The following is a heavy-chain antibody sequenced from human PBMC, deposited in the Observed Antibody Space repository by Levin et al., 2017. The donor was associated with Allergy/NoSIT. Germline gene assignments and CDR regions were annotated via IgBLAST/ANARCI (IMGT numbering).Heavy chain of an antibody. CDR2: ISGSGSST. CDR3: AKDLYTLLWVRELEPDDAFDI. J-gene: IGHJ3*02. D-gene: IGHD3-10*01. Sequence: GGSLRLSCAASGFTFSTYAMSWVRQAPGKGLEWVSGISGSGSSTYYADSVKGRFTISRDNSKNTLFLQMNSLGAEDTAVYDCAKDLYTLLWVRELEPDDAFDIWGQGTMVTVSS. V-gene: IGHV3-23*01. CDR1: GFTFSTYA.